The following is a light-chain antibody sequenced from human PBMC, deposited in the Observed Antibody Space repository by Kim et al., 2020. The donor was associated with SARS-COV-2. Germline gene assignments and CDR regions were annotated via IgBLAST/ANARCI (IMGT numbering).Light chain of an antibody. V-gene: IGLV3-1*01. CDR3: QAWDSSTKV. CDR1: KLGDKY. CDR2: QDS. J-gene: IGLJ3*02. Sequence: SYELTQPPSVSVSPGQTASITCSGDKLGDKYACWYQEKPGQSPVLVIYQDSKRPSGIPERFSGSNSGNTATLTISGTQAMAEADYYCQAWDSSTKVFVGG.